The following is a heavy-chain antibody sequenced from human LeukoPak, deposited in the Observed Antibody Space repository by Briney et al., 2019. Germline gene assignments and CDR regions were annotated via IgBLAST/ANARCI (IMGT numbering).Heavy chain of an antibody. CDR2: IGSSSNTM. CDR3: ARGMVRGMGVFDY. D-gene: IGHD3-10*01. J-gene: IGHJ4*02. Sequence: GGSLRLSCAASGFTSRSYSMNWVRQAPGKGLEWVSYIGSSSNTMYYADSVKGRFTISRDNAKNSVYLQMDSLRDEDTAVYYCARGMVRGMGVFDYWGQGTLVTVSS. V-gene: IGHV3-48*02. CDR1: GFTSRSYS.